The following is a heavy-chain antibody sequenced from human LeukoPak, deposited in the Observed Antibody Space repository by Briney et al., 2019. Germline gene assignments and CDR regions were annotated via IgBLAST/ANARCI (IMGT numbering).Heavy chain of an antibody. J-gene: IGHJ4*02. CDR3: AACSSSVCYY. CDR2: TYTSGST. CDR1: GGSISSYD. Sequence: SETLSLTCTVSGGSISSYDWSWIRQPAGKGLEWIGRTYTSGSTNYNPSLKSRVTMSVDMSKNQFSLKLSSMIAADTAVYYCAACSSSVCYYWGQGTLVTVSS. V-gene: IGHV4-4*07. D-gene: IGHD6-6*01.